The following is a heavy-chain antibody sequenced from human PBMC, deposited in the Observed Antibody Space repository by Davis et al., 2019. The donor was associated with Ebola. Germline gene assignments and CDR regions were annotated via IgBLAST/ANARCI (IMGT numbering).Heavy chain of an antibody. J-gene: IGHJ4*02. Sequence: GESLKISCAASGFTFSSYAMSWVRQAPGKGLEWVSVIYSSGTTYYADSVKGRFIMSRDNAENTLYLQMNSLRAEDTAVYYCARDPRYPGAYYFDYWGQGTLVTVSS. CDR2: IYSSGTT. CDR3: ARDPRYPGAYYFDY. D-gene: IGHD2-15*01. CDR1: GFTFSSYA. V-gene: IGHV3-53*01.